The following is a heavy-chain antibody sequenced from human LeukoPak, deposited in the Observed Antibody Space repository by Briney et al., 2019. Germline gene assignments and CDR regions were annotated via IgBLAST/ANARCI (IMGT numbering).Heavy chain of an antibody. CDR2: ISAYNGNT. V-gene: IGHV1-18*01. CDR1: GDTFTSYG. J-gene: IGHJ6*03. CDR3: ARDGLHYFYYMDV. Sequence: ASVKVSCKASGDTFTSYGISWVRQAPGQGLEWMGWISAYNGNTNYAQKLQGRVTMTTETSTSTAFLGLRSLRSDDTAVYYCARDGLHYFYYMDVWGKGTTVTISS.